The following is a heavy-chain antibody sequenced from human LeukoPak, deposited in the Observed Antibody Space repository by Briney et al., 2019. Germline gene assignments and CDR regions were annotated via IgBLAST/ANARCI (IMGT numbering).Heavy chain of an antibody. CDR3: ARTAGRTFDY. V-gene: IGHV1-46*01. Sequence: ASVKVSCKASGYTFTSYFMHWVRQAPGQGLEWMGIINPSGGSTSYAQKFQGRVTMTMDTSTSTVYKELSSLRSEDTAVYYCARTAGRTFDYWGQGTLVTVSS. CDR2: INPSGGST. D-gene: IGHD6-6*01. J-gene: IGHJ4*02. CDR1: GYTFTSYF.